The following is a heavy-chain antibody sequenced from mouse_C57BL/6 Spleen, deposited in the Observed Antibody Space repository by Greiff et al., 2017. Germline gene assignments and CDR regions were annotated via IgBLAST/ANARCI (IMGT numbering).Heavy chain of an antibody. CDR2: IDPENGDT. Sequence: VQLKQSGAELVRPGASVKLSCTASGFNIKDDYMHWVKQRPEQGLEWIGWIDPENGDTEYASKFQGKATITADTSSNTAYLQLSSLTSEDTAVYYCTTLGNYGDFAYWGQGTLVTVSA. CDR3: TTLGNYGDFAY. CDR1: GFNIKDDY. V-gene: IGHV14-4*01. J-gene: IGHJ3*01. D-gene: IGHD2-1*01.